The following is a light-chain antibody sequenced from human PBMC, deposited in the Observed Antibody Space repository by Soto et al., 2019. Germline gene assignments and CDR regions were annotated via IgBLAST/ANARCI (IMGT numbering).Light chain of an antibody. CDR2: GAS. Sequence: EIVLTRSQGALSLSPGERVTLSCRASQSLGSGDLAWYQQIPGQAPRLPIYGASSRASGIPDRFSGSGSGTVFNLTITRLEPEDFAVYLCHQYGTSPRTFGQGTKVEIK. CDR1: QSLGSGD. J-gene: IGKJ1*01. CDR3: HQYGTSPRT. V-gene: IGKV3-20*01.